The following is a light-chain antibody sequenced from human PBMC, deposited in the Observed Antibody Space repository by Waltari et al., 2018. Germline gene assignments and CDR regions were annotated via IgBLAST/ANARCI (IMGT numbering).Light chain of an antibody. CDR2: DNT. Sequence: FVLTQPPAVSVAPGQRVTISCTGRSSNIGAGYHVHWYQQLPGAAPRLLIYDNTNRPSGVPDRFSGSKSGTSASLVITRLQAEDEADYFCQSFDSGLVIFGGVTKLTV. J-gene: IGLJ2*01. CDR3: QSFDSGLVI. V-gene: IGLV1-40*01. CDR1: SSNIGAGYH.